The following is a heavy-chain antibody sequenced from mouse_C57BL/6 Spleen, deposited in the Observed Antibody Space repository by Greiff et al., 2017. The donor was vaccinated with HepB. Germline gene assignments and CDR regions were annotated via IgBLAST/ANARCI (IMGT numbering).Heavy chain of an antibody. CDR3: ARANWDGTYFDY. CDR2: ISYSGST. D-gene: IGHD4-1*01. J-gene: IGHJ2*01. CDR1: GYSITSGYD. Sequence: DVKLVESGPGMVKPSQSLSLTCTVTGYSITSGYDWHWIRHFPGNKLEWMGYISYSGSTNYNPSLKSRISITHDTSKNHFFLKLNSVTTEDTATYYCARANWDGTYFDYWGQGTTLTVSS. V-gene: IGHV3-1*01.